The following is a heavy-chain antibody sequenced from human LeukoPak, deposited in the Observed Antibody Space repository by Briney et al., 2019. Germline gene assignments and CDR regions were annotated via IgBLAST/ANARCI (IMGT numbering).Heavy chain of an antibody. CDR3: AKSVTTMVRGYFDY. J-gene: IGHJ4*02. CDR2: IRYDGSNK. V-gene: IGHV3-30*02. CDR1: GFTFSSYG. Sequence: GGSLRLSCAASGFTFSSYGMHWVRQAPGKGLEWVAFIRYDGSNKYYADSVKGRFTISRDNSKNTLLLQMNSLRAEDTAVYYCAKSVTTMVRGYFDYWGQGTLVTVSS. D-gene: IGHD3-10*01.